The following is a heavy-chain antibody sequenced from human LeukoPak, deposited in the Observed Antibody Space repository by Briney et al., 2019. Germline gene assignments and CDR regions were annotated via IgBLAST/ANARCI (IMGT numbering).Heavy chain of an antibody. CDR2: ISSSDNTI. CDR3: ARAITGTLFDY. V-gene: IGHV3-48*03. D-gene: IGHD1/OR15-1a*01. Sequence: GGSLRLSCAASGFTFSSYEMNWVRQAPGKGLEWVSYISSSDNTIYYTDSVKGRFTTSRDNAKNSLYLQMNSLRAEDTAVYYCARAITGTLFDYWGQGTLVTVSS. J-gene: IGHJ4*02. CDR1: GFTFSSYE.